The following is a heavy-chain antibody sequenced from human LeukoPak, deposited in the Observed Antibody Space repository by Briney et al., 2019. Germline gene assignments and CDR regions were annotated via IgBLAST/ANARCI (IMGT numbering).Heavy chain of an antibody. V-gene: IGHV3-21*01. CDR3: ARGDREHQLLTGMDV. CDR1: GFTFSSYS. Sequence: GGSLRLSRAASGFTFSSYSMNWVRQAPGKGLEWVSCISSGSTYIYYADSVKGRFTISRDNAKNSLYLQMNSLRAEDTAVYYCARGDREHQLLTGMDVWGQGTTVTVSS. J-gene: IGHJ6*02. D-gene: IGHD2-2*01. CDR2: ISSGSTYI.